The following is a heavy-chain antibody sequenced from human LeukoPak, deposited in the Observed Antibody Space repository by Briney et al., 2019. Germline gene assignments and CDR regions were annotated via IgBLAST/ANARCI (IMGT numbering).Heavy chain of an antibody. Sequence: PSETLSLTCTVSGGSISSGSYYWSWIRQPPGKGLEWIGYIYYSGSTNYNPSLKSRVTISVDTSKNQFSLKLSSVTAADTAVYYCARGEYSSSSFLFDYWGQGTLVTVSS. CDR1: GGSISSGSYY. V-gene: IGHV4-61*01. CDR3: ARGEYSSSSFLFDY. J-gene: IGHJ4*02. D-gene: IGHD6-6*01. CDR2: IYYSGST.